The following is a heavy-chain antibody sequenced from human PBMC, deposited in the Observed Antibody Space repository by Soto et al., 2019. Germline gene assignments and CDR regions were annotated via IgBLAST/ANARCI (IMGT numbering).Heavy chain of an antibody. J-gene: IGHJ4*02. CDR1: GGTFSNSP. CDR2: IISSPART. Sequence: QVQLVQSGAELRKPGSAVKLSCKASGGTFSNSPISWVRQIPGQGPEWMGRIISSPARTIYSRKFRGRVTLTADKSTQTVYMTLSSLTTEDSGVYYCARDQVGASSFDYWGQGTRVTVSS. CDR3: ARDQVGASSFDY. D-gene: IGHD1-26*01. V-gene: IGHV1-69*08.